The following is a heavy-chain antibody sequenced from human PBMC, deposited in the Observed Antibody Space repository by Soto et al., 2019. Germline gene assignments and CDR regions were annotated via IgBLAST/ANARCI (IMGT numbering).Heavy chain of an antibody. CDR3: ARASEWGYGMDV. Sequence: GGSLRLSCAASGFTFSSYSMNWVRQAPGKGLEWVSSISSSSSYIYYADSVKGRFTISRDNAKNSLYLQMNSLRAEDTAVYYCARASEWGYGMDVWGQGTTVTVSS. D-gene: IGHD7-27*01. J-gene: IGHJ6*02. CDR1: GFTFSSYS. CDR2: ISSSSSYI. V-gene: IGHV3-21*01.